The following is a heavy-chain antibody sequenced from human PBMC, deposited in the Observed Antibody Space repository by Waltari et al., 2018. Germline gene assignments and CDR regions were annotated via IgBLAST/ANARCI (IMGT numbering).Heavy chain of an antibody. Sequence: QVQLVQSGAEVKKPGSSVKVSCKASGGTFSSYAISWVRQAPGQGLEWMGRLIPSFGTENYAQKFQGRGTITADKSTSTAYMELSSLRSEDTAVYYCAGDPSYYDSSGYFDYWGQGTLVTVSS. J-gene: IGHJ4*02. D-gene: IGHD3-22*01. CDR3: AGDPSYYDSSGYFDY. CDR1: GGTFSSYA. V-gene: IGHV1-69*13. CDR2: LIPSFGTE.